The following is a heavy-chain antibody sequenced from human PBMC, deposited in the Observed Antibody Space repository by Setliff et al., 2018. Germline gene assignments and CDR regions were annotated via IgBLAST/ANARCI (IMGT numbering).Heavy chain of an antibody. CDR3: ARLRAPGSHGLDP. Sequence: GGSLRLSCAASGFTFSDYYMSWIRQAPGKGLEWVSYITSSGTTKYYADSVKGRFTISRDNAKTSLYLQMNSLRADDTAVYYCARLRAPGSHGLDPWGQGTLVTVSS. CDR1: GFTFSDYY. D-gene: IGHD3-10*01. CDR2: ITSSGTTK. V-gene: IGHV3-11*04. J-gene: IGHJ5*02.